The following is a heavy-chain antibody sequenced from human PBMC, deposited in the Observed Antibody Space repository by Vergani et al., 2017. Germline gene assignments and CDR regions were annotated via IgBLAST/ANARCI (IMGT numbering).Heavy chain of an antibody. V-gene: IGHV4-39*01. CDR3: ARNSTVEWVVKVGWIDP. J-gene: IGHJ5*02. CDR2: IYYSGST. D-gene: IGHD6-19*01. Sequence: QLQLQESGPGLVKPSATLSLTCSVSGASIRSSNYYWGWIRQPPGQGLEWIASIYYSGSTYYNPSLKSRVTISVDTSKNQFSLKLSSVTAADTAVYFCARNSTVEWVVKVGWIDPWGQGILVTVSS. CDR1: GASIRSSNYY.